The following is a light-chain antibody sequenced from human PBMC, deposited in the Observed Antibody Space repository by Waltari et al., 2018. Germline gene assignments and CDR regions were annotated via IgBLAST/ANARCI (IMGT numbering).Light chain of an antibody. J-gene: IGKJ4*01. CDR3: QQYYSTLALT. CDR2: AAS. Sequence: DIQMTQSPSSLSASVGDRVSITCRASQGISNSLAWYQQKPGKAPKLLLYAASRLESGVPPRFSGSGSWADYTLTISSLQPEDFATYYFQQYYSTLALTFGGGTKVEIK. CDR1: QGISNS. V-gene: IGKV1-NL1*01.